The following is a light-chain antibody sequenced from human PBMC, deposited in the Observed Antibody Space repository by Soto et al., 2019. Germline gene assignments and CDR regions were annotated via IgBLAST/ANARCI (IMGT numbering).Light chain of an antibody. CDR2: GAS. Sequence: EIVLTQSPGTLSLSPGERATLSCRASQSVSSSYLAWYQQKPGQAPRLLIYGASSRATGIPDRFSGSGSGTDFTLTISRLEPEDFAVYSCQQYASSPTTFGQGTRMEIK. J-gene: IGKJ5*01. CDR1: QSVSSSY. V-gene: IGKV3-20*01. CDR3: QQYASSPTT.